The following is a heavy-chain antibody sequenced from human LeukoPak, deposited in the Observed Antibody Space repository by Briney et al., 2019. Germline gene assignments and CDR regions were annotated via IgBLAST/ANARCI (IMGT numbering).Heavy chain of an antibody. CDR1: AFSFSSYN. J-gene: IGHJ6*03. Sequence: GGSLILSCAASAFSFSSYNMNWVRPAAGGVLQWVSSFTTSSTYTFYADSVKGRFTISRDNAKNSLYLQMNSLRVEDTAVYYCARDPYSGSYGDSYYYYMDVWGKGTTVTISS. CDR2: FTTSSTYT. CDR3: ARDPYSGSYGDSYYYYMDV. D-gene: IGHD1-26*01. V-gene: IGHV3-21*01.